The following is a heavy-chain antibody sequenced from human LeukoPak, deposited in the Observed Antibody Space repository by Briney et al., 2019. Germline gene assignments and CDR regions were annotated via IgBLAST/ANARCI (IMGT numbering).Heavy chain of an antibody. CDR2: IYYSGST. D-gene: IGHD3-10*01. V-gene: IGHV4-30-4*01. Sequence: SETLSLTCTVSGGSISSGDYYWSWIRQPPGKGLEWIGYIYYSGSTYYNPSLKSRVTISVDTSKNQCSLKLSSVTAADTAVYYCARDVSGSWAVRWFDPWGQGTLVTVSS. J-gene: IGHJ5*02. CDR1: GGSISSGDYY. CDR3: ARDVSGSWAVRWFDP.